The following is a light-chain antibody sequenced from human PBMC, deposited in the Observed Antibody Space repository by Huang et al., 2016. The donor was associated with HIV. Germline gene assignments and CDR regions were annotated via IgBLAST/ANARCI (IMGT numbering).Light chain of an antibody. CDR2: GAS. CDR1: QSVSSN. CDR3: QQNNNWPPLFT. Sequence: EIVMTQSPATLSASPGERATLSCRASQSVSSNLAWYQQNPGQAPGPLIYGASTRATGIPARFSGSGSGTEFTLTISSLQSEDFAVYYCQQNNNWPPLFTFGPGTKVDIK. V-gene: IGKV3-15*01. J-gene: IGKJ3*01.